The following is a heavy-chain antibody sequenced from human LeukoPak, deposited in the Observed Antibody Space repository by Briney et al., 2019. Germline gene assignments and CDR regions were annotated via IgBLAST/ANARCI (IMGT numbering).Heavy chain of an antibody. V-gene: IGHV3-23*01. CDR1: GFTFSSYA. D-gene: IGHD3-3*01. Sequence: GGSLRLSCAASGFTFSSYAMSWVRQAPGKGLEWVSAISGSGGSTYYADSVKGRFTISRDNSKNTLYLQMNSLRAEDTAVYYCAKDTLWRGDQEYFQHWGQGTLSPSPQ. J-gene: IGHJ1*01. CDR2: ISGSGGST. CDR3: AKDTLWRGDQEYFQH.